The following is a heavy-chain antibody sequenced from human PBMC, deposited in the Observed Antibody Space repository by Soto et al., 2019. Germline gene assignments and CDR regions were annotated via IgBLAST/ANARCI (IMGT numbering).Heavy chain of an antibody. CDR2: INIYSGDA. CDR3: ARALYYYDNSGLAY. J-gene: IGHJ4*02. V-gene: IGHV1-18*01. CDR1: GYTFTSYG. D-gene: IGHD3-22*01. Sequence: QVRLEQSGPEVKKTGASVKVSCKASGYTFTSYGISWVRQAPGQGLEWMGWINIYSGDANYAQRFQDRVTMTRYTSTHTVYMEMRSLRSDDTAVYYCARALYYYDNSGLAYWGQGTLVTVSS.